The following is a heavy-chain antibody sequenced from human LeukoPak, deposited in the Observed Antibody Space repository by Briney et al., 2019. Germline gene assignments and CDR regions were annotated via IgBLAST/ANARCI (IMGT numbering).Heavy chain of an antibody. Sequence: GESLQISCQGSGYSFTSYWIGWVRQMPGKGLEWMGIIYPGDSDTRYSPSFQGQVTISADKSISTAYLQWSSLEASDTAMYYCARPREEGTAMGLRAFDIWGQGTMVTVSS. CDR1: GYSFTSYW. CDR2: IYPGDSDT. CDR3: ARPREEGTAMGLRAFDI. V-gene: IGHV5-51*01. J-gene: IGHJ3*02. D-gene: IGHD5-18*01.